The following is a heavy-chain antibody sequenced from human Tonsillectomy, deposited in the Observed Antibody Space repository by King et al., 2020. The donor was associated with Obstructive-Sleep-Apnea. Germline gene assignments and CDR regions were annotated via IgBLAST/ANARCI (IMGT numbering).Heavy chain of an antibody. J-gene: IGHJ4*02. V-gene: IGHV3-23*04. Sequence: VQLVESGGGLVQPGGSLRLSCAASGFTFSSYAMSWVRQAPGKGLEWVSVISGSGDSTYYADSFKGRFTISRDNSKNTLYLQMNILRAEDTAVHYCAKAALRYFDWLLGATYWGQGTLVTVSS. CDR1: GFTFSSYA. CDR2: ISGSGDST. D-gene: IGHD3-9*01. CDR3: AKAALRYFDWLLGATY.